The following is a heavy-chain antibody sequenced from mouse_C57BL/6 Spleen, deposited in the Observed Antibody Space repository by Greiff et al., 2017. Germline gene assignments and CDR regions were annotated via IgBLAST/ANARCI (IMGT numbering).Heavy chain of an antibody. Sequence: VKLQESGAELVKPGASVKISCKASGYAFSSYWMNWVKQRPGKGLEWIGQIYPGDGDTNYNGKFKGKATLTADKSSSTAYVQLSSLTSEDSAVYFCARSIYYYGSSSYFDVWGTGTTVTVSS. CDR2: IYPGDGDT. V-gene: IGHV1-80*01. J-gene: IGHJ1*03. CDR1: GYAFSSYW. D-gene: IGHD1-1*01. CDR3: ARSIYYYGSSSYFDV.